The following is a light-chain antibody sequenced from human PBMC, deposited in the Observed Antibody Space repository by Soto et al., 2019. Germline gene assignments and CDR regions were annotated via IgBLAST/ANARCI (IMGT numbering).Light chain of an antibody. Sequence: QSALTQPASVSGSPGQSITISCTGTSSDVCGYNYVSWYQQHPGKAPKLMIYEVSNRPSGVSNRFSGSKSGNTASLTISGLQAEDEADYYCSSYTSSSTLPYVFGTGTKLTVL. CDR2: EVS. CDR3: SSYTSSSTLPYV. CDR1: SSDVCGYNY. J-gene: IGLJ1*01. V-gene: IGLV2-14*01.